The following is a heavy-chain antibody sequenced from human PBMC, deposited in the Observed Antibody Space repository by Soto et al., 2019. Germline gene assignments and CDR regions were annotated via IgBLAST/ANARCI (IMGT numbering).Heavy chain of an antibody. CDR2: IWYDGSNK. D-gene: IGHD5-12*01. Sequence: EGSLRLSCAASGFTFSSYGMHWVRQAPGKGLECVAFIWYDGSNKYYADSVKGRFTISRDNSKNTLYLQMNSLRAGDRAGCYCAKDGRRDGYKGPFFEIWGQETMVTVSS. V-gene: IGHV3-30*02. CDR1: GFTFSSYG. J-gene: IGHJ3*02. CDR3: AKDGRRDGYKGPFFEI.